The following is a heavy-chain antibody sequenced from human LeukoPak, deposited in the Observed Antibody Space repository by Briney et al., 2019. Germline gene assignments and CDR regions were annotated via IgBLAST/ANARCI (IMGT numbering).Heavy chain of an antibody. Sequence: GGSLRLSCAASGFTFSSYWMSWVRQAPGKGLEWVANIKQDGSEKYYVDSVKGRFTISRDIAKNSLYLQMNSLRAEDTAVYYCAREPNGDYDFWSPHSYYFDYWGQGTLVTVSS. V-gene: IGHV3-7*01. J-gene: IGHJ4*02. CDR2: IKQDGSEK. CDR3: AREPNGDYDFWSPHSYYFDY. D-gene: IGHD3-3*01. CDR1: GFTFSSYW.